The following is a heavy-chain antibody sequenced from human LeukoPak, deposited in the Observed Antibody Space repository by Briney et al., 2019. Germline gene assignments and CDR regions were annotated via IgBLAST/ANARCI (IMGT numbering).Heavy chain of an antibody. CDR2: INHSGST. CDR3: ARLSLRTLDY. CDR1: GGSFSGYY. Sequence: SETLSLTCAVYGGSFSGYYWSWIRQPPGKGPEWIGEINHSGSTNYNPSLKSRVTISVDTSKNQFSLKLSSVTAADTAVYYCARLSLRTLDYWGQGTLVTVSS. D-gene: IGHD1-14*01. J-gene: IGHJ4*02. V-gene: IGHV4-34*01.